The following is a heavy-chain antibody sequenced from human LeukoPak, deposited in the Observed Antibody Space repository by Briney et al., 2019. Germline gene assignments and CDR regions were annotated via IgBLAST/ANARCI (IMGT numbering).Heavy chain of an antibody. D-gene: IGHD6-6*01. Sequence: GGSLRLSCAASGFTVSSNYMSWVRQAPGKGLEWVSVIYSGGSTYYADSVKGRFTISRDNAKNSLYLQMNSLRAEDTAVYYCARDLYSSSSGWSDYWGQGTLVTVSS. J-gene: IGHJ4*02. CDR1: GFTVSSNY. CDR3: ARDLYSSSSGWSDY. CDR2: IYSGGST. V-gene: IGHV3-53*01.